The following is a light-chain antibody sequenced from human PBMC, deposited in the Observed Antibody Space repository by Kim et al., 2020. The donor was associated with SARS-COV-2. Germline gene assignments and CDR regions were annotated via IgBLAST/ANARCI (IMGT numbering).Light chain of an antibody. CDR3: NSRDGSSNHWV. J-gene: IGLJ3*02. Sequence: SSELTQDPAVSVALGQTVRITCQGDSLRRYYASWYQQKPGQAPVLVIYGKNNRPSGIPDRFSGSSSGNTASLTITGAQAEDEADYYCNSRDGSSNHWVFGGGTQLTVL. CDR2: GKN. V-gene: IGLV3-19*01. CDR1: SLRRYY.